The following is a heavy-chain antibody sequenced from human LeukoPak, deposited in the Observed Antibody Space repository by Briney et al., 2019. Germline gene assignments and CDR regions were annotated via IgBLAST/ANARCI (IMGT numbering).Heavy chain of an antibody. V-gene: IGHV3-11*01. CDR3: ARDGGVMVRGVI. D-gene: IGHD3-10*01. J-gene: IGHJ4*02. CDR2: ISSSGYTT. CDR1: GFTFSDYY. Sequence: PGGSLRLSCAASGFTFSDYYMSWIRQTPGKGLEWVSYISSSGYTTYHADSVKGRFTISRDNAKSSLYLQMNSLRAEDTAVYYCARDGGVMVRGVIWGQGTLVTVSS.